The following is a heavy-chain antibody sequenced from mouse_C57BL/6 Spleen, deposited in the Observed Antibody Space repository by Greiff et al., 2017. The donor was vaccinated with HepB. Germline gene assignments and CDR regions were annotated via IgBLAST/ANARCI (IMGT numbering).Heavy chain of an antibody. Sequence: QVQLQQSGAELVKPGASVKLSCKASGYTFTSYWMQWVKQRPGQGLEWIGEIDPSDSYTNYNQKFKGKATLTVDTSSSTAYMQLSSLTSEDSAVYYCAPYDDYDEGGRYWYFDVWGTGTTVTVSS. J-gene: IGHJ1*03. CDR2: IDPSDSYT. CDR1: GYTFTSYW. CDR3: APYDDYDEGGRYWYFDV. V-gene: IGHV1-50*01. D-gene: IGHD2-4*01.